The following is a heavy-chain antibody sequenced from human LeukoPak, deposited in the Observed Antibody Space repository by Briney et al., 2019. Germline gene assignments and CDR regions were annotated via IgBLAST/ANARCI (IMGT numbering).Heavy chain of an antibody. J-gene: IGHJ4*02. CDR1: GFTFSSYA. CDR2: ISGSDGST. CDR3: AKGDPDFWSGLYYFDY. D-gene: IGHD3-3*01. V-gene: IGHV3-23*01. Sequence: GASLRLSRAASGFTFSSYAMSWVRQAPGKGLEWVSAISGSDGSTYYADSVKGRFTISRDNSKNTLYLQMNSLRAEDTAVYYCAKGDPDFWSGLYYFDYWGQGTLVTVSS.